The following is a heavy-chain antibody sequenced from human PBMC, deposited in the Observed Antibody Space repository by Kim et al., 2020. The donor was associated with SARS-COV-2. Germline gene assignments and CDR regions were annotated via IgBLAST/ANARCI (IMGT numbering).Heavy chain of an antibody. V-gene: IGHV3-23*01. CDR1: GFTFSNCA. Sequence: GGSLRLSCAASGFTFSNCALSWGRKAPGKGLEWVSSISSSGAGTYYADSVKGRFTISRDNSKNTLYLQIHSLRTEDTAVYYCAKRISAAGNKWFDPWGQG. D-gene: IGHD6-13*01. CDR3: AKRISAAGNKWFDP. CDR2: ISSSGAGT. J-gene: IGHJ5*02.